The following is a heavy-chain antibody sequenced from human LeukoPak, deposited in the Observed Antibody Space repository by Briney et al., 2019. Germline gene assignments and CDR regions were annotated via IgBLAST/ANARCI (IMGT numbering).Heavy chain of an antibody. CDR1: GFTFSSYW. CDR3: ARVTLSVLRYFDWLFLNFDY. CDR2: IKQDGSEK. J-gene: IGHJ4*02. V-gene: IGHV3-7*01. D-gene: IGHD3-9*01. Sequence: GGSLRLSCAASGFTFSSYWMGWVRQAPGKGLEWVANIKQDGSEKYYVDSVKGRFTISRDNAKNSLYLQMNSLGAEDTAVYYCARVTLSVLRYFDWLFLNFDYWGQGTLVTVSS.